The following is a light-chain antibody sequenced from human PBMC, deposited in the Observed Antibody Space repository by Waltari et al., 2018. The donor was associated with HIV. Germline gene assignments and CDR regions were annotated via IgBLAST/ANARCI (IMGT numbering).Light chain of an antibody. CDR1: SSNIGSNY. CDR2: RNN. J-gene: IGLJ3*02. Sequence: QSVLTQPPSASGTPGQGVTISCVGDSSNIGSNYVYWYQQLPGTAPKVLIYRNNQRPSGFPDRFSGSKSGASASLTISGLRSADEAVYFCATRDGSLKVFGGGTKLTVL. V-gene: IGLV1-47*01. CDR3: ATRDGSLKV.